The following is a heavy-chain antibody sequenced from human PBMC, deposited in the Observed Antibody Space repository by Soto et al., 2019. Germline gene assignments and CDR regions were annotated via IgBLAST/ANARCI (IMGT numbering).Heavy chain of an antibody. D-gene: IGHD2-15*01. CDR3: VRGGIAGHWFDP. Sequence: QVQLQESGPGLVKPTQTLSLTCSVSRAFINSGGFYYSWIRQPPGKGLEWLGYIFHSGSTLYNPPRRGRLTLSADTSRNQLSLYLTSVTAADTAVYYCVRGGIAGHWFDPWGQGILVTVSS. CDR1: RAFINSGGFY. CDR2: IFHSGST. V-gene: IGHV4-31*03. J-gene: IGHJ5*02.